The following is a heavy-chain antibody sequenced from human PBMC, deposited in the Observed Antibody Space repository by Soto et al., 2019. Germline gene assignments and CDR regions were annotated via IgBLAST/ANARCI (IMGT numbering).Heavy chain of an antibody. CDR1: GFTFSNYG. V-gene: IGHV3-21*01. CDR3: ARVTSLHDSGSGSYDY. J-gene: IGHJ4*02. Sequence: EVQLVESGGGLVKPGGSLRLSCAASGFTFSNYGMNWVRQPPGKGLEWVSSMSSSSSYIYYADSVKGRFPISRVNAKSSLYLQMNSLRAEDTAVYYCARVTSLHDSGSGSYDYWGQGTLVTVSA. CDR2: MSSSSSYI. D-gene: IGHD3-10*01.